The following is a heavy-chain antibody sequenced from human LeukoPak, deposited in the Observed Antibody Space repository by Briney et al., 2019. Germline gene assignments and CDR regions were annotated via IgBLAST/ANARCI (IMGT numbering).Heavy chain of an antibody. D-gene: IGHD2-2*01. J-gene: IGHJ4*02. CDR1: GRSISSYY. CDR2: IYYSGST. CDR3: ARDRGDVVPAATYFDY. V-gene: IGHV4-59*01. Sequence: SETLSLTCTVSGRSISSYYWSWIRQPPGKGLEWIGYIYYSGSTNYNPSLKSRVTISVDTSKNQFSLKLSSVTAADTAVYYCARDRGDVVPAATYFDYWGQGTLVTVSS.